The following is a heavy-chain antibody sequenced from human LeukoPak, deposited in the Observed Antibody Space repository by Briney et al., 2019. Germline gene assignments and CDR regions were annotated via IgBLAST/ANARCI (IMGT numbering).Heavy chain of an antibody. Sequence: SETLSLTCTVSGYSISIGYYWGWIRQPPGKGLEWIGSIYHSGSTYYNPSLKSRVTLSVDKSKNQFSLKLSSVTAADTAVYYCARGLGWYTSSYFDYWGQGTLVTVSS. CDR3: ARGLGWYTSSYFDY. J-gene: IGHJ4*02. V-gene: IGHV4-38-2*02. CDR1: GYSISIGYY. D-gene: IGHD1-1*01. CDR2: IYHSGST.